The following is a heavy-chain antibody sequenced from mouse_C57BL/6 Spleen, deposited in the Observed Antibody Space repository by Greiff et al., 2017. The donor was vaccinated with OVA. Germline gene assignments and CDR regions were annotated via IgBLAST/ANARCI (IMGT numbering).Heavy chain of an antibody. CDR1: GYTFTSYW. V-gene: IGHV1-50*01. Sequence: QVQLQQPGAELVKPGASVKLSCKASGYTFTSYWMQWVKKRPGQGLEWIGEIDPSDSYTNYNQKFKGKATLTVDTSSSTAYMQLSSLTSEDSAVYYCARDGDWGQGTTLTVSS. CDR3: ARDGD. CDR2: IDPSDSYT. D-gene: IGHD2-3*01. J-gene: IGHJ2*01.